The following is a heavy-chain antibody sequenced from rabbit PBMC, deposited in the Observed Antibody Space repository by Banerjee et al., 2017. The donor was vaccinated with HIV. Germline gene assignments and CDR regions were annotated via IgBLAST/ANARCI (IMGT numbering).Heavy chain of an antibody. J-gene: IGHJ3*01. CDR1: GFDFSSYG. Sequence: QEQLVESGGGLVQPGGSLKLSCKASGFDFSSYGVSWVRQAPGKGLEWIGYIDPVFGSTYYASWVNGRFTISSHNAQNTLYLQLNSLTAADTATYFCVREDSYDDYGDYGTRLDLWGQGTLVTVS. D-gene: IGHD2-1*01. CDR3: VREDSYDDYGDYGTRLDL. CDR2: IDPVFGST. V-gene: IGHV1S47*01.